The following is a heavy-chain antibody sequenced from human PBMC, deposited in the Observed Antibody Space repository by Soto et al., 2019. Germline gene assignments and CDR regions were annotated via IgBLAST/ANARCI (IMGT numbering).Heavy chain of an antibody. Sequence: PGESLKISCKGSGYSFTSYWISWVRQMPGKGLEWMGRIDPSDSYTNYSPSFQGHVTISADKSISTAYLQWSSLKASDTAMYYCARHARYCSGGSCYSAPPDYYYGMDVWGQGTTVTVYS. J-gene: IGHJ6*02. CDR3: ARHARYCSGGSCYSAPPDYYYGMDV. CDR2: IDPSDSYT. V-gene: IGHV5-10-1*01. D-gene: IGHD2-15*01. CDR1: GYSFTSYW.